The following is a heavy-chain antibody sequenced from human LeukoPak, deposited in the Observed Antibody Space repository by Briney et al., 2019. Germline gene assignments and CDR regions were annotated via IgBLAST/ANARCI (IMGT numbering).Heavy chain of an antibody. Sequence: PGGSLRLSCAASGFTFSSYAMSWVRQAPGKGLDWVSAISGSGGSTYYADSVKGRFTISRDKSKNTLYLQMNSLRAEGTAVYYCAKDLTVTTGTYFDYWGQGTLVTVSS. CDR1: GFTFSSYA. J-gene: IGHJ4*02. CDR3: AKDLTVTTGTYFDY. V-gene: IGHV3-23*01. D-gene: IGHD4-17*01. CDR2: ISGSGGST.